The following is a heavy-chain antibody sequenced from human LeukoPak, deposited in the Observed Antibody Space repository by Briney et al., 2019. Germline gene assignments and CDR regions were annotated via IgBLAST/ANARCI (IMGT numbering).Heavy chain of an antibody. D-gene: IGHD6-13*01. Sequence: GESLKISCKGSGYTFTTYWIGWVRQMPGKGLEWMGIIYPGDSDPRYSPSFQGQVTILADKSISTAYLQWSSLKASDSAMYYCVRHGLGSSWFGFDYWGQGTLVTVSS. CDR2: IYPGDSDP. CDR3: VRHGLGSSWFGFDY. V-gene: IGHV5-51*01. J-gene: IGHJ4*02. CDR1: GYTFTTYW.